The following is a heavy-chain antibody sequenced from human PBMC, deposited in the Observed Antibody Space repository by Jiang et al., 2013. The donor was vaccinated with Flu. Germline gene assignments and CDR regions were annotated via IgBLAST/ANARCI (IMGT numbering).Heavy chain of an antibody. J-gene: IGHJ5*02. Sequence: LVESGAEVKKPGASVKVSCKASGYTFTSYDINWVRQATGQGLEWMGWMNPNSGTTGYAQKFQGRVTMTRNTSISTAYMELSSLRSEDTAVYYCVRYYYDSSDHPNWFDPWGQGTLVTVSS. V-gene: IGHV1-8*01. CDR2: MNPNSGTT. D-gene: IGHD3-22*01. CDR3: VRYYYDSSDHPNWFDP. CDR1: GYTFTSYD.